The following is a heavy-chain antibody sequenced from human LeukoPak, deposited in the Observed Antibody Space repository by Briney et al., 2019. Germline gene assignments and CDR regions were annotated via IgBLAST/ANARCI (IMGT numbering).Heavy chain of an antibody. V-gene: IGHV4-39*07. CDR3: TRDDYGSGSYYSNNDY. CDR1: GFSISSSSFY. D-gene: IGHD3-10*01. CDR2: FYYGGRT. J-gene: IGHJ4*02. Sequence: SETLSLTCTVSGFSISSSSFYWGWIRQPPGQGLEWIGSFYYGGRTYYSPSLKSRVTISVDTSMNQFSLKLTSVTAADTAVYYCTRDDYGSGSYYSNNDYWGQGTLVTVSS.